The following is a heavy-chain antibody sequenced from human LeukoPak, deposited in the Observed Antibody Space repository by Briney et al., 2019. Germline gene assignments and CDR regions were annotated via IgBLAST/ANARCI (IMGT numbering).Heavy chain of an antibody. D-gene: IGHD6-19*01. J-gene: IGHJ4*02. Sequence: GGSLRLSCAASGFTFSSYWMSWVRQAPGKGLEWVSVIYSGGSTYYADSVKGRFTISRDNSKNTLYLQMNSLRAEDTAVYYCARTDSSGWYGYFDYWGQGTLVTVSS. CDR3: ARTDSSGWYGYFDY. CDR1: GFTFSSYW. V-gene: IGHV3-53*01. CDR2: IYSGGST.